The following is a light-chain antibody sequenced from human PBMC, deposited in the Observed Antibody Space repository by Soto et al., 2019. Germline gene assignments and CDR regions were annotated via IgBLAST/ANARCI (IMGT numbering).Light chain of an antibody. CDR2: LNSDGSH. Sequence: QPVLPQSPSASASLGASVKLTCTLSSGHCNYAIAGLQQPPEKGPRYLMKLNSDGSHNKGDGNPDRFSGSSSGAERYLAISGLQSGDEAVYYWHTWGTGIWVFGEGTKLTVL. CDR3: HTWGTGIWV. V-gene: IGLV4-69*01. CDR1: SGHCNYA. J-gene: IGLJ3*02.